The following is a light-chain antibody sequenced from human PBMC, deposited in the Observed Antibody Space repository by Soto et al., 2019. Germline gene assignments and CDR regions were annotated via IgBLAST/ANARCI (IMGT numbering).Light chain of an antibody. CDR2: DVS. V-gene: IGLV2-14*03. Sequence: QSVLTQPASVSGSPGQSITISCTGTSSDVGGYNYVSWYQQHPGKAPKLMIYDVSSRPSGVSNRFSGSKSGNTASLTISGLQPEDEADYYCSSYTGSSTKLFGGGTKLTVL. J-gene: IGLJ2*01. CDR3: SSYTGSSTKL. CDR1: SSDVGGYNY.